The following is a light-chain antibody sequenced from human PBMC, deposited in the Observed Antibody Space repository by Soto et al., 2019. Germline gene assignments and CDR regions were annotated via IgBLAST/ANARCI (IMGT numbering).Light chain of an antibody. V-gene: IGLV2-14*01. CDR2: DVS. J-gene: IGLJ1*01. CDR1: SGDVGAYEF. CDR3: SSFTGGSTSYV. Sequence: QSVLAQPASVSGSPGQSIAISCTGTSGDVGAYEFVSWHQQHPGKAPKLMIYDVSRRPSGVSDRFSGPKSGNTASLIISGLQAEDEADYYCSSFTGGSTSYVFGTGTKVTAL.